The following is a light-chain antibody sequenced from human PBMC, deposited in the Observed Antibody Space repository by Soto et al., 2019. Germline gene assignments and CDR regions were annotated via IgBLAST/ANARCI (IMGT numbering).Light chain of an antibody. J-gene: IGKJ4*01. V-gene: IGKV3-20*01. CDR1: QTVRNNY. Sequence: DIVCTQSPATLSLSTGDRATLSCRGSQTVRNNYLAWYQQKPGQAPRLLIYDASSRATGIPDRFSGGGSGTDFTLTISILAPEDFAVYYSQQFSRHPLTFGGGTKVDIK. CDR2: DAS. CDR3: QQFSRHPLT.